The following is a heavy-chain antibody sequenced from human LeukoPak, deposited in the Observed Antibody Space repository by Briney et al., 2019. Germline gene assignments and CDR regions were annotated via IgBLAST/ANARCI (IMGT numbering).Heavy chain of an antibody. J-gene: IGHJ4*02. CDR1: GFTFSSYA. CDR3: AKESIAAPECDY. CDR2: ISGSGANT. V-gene: IGHV3-23*01. Sequence: PGGSLRLSCAASGFTFSSYAMSWVRQAPGKGLEWVSAISGSGANTYYADSVKGRFTISRDNSRNTLYLQMDSLRAEDTAVYYCAKESIAAPECDYWGQGTLVTVSS. D-gene: IGHD6-13*01.